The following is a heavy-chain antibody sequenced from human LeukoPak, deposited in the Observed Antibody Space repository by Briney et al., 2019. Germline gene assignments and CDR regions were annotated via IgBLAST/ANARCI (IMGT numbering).Heavy chain of an antibody. CDR2: ISNSGGSA. CDR1: GFNFRGCA. V-gene: IGHV3-23*01. Sequence: GGSLRLSCTASGFNFRGCAMSWVRQGPGKGLEWVSVISNSGGSAYYTDSVKGRFTISRDNSKNTLYLQMNSLRAEDTAVYYCANNWNLDYWGQGTLVTVSS. CDR3: ANNWNLDY. D-gene: IGHD1-1*01. J-gene: IGHJ4*02.